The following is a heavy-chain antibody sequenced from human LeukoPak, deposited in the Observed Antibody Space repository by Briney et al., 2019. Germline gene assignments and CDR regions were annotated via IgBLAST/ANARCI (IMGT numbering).Heavy chain of an antibody. Sequence: SETLSLTCAVYGGSLSDYIWSWIRQPPGKGLEWIGEINYGGSTNYNPSLKSRVTISVDKSKNQFSLKLSSVTAADTAVYYCARADRSGWYYFDYWGQGTLVTVSS. CDR2: INYGGST. J-gene: IGHJ4*02. CDR1: GGSLSDYI. V-gene: IGHV4-34*01. CDR3: ARADRSGWYYFDY. D-gene: IGHD6-19*01.